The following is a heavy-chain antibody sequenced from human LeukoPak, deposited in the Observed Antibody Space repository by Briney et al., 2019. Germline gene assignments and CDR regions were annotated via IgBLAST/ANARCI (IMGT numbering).Heavy chain of an antibody. Sequence: GGSLRLSCAASGFTVSDHYMDWVRQAPEKGLEWVGRTRNKAKSYTTEYAASVKGRFTISRDDSKNSLYLQMNSLKTEDTAVYYCARAGGSYHYSPDYWGQGALVTVSS. D-gene: IGHD3-16*02. J-gene: IGHJ4*02. CDR1: GFTVSDHY. V-gene: IGHV3-72*01. CDR3: ARAGGSYHYSPDY. CDR2: TRNKAKSYTT.